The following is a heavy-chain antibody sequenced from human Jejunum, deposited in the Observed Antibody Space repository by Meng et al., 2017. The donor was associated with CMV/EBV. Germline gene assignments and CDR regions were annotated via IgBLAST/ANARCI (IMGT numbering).Heavy chain of an antibody. CDR1: AAPTSSGRHF. V-gene: IGHV4-39*07. D-gene: IGHD2-2*01. Sequence: LPGPDLGMPAPSENLSQHSTGSAAPTSSGRHFRRCTRQAPGKGLEWIATIHYTETTHYIPSLNSRITISVDTSKNQISLKVNFVTAADTAMYYCAADISTAWFYYWGQGTLVTVSS. CDR3: AADISTAWFYY. CDR2: IHYTETT. J-gene: IGHJ4*02.